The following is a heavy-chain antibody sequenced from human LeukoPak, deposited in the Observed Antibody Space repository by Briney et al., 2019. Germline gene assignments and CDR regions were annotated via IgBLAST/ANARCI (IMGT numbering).Heavy chain of an antibody. CDR1: GFTFSSYG. Sequence: GGSLRLSCAASGFTFSSYGMHWVRQAPGKGLEWVAFIRYDGSNKYYADSVKGRFTISRDNSKNTLYLQMNSLRAEDTAVYYCAKDRCSNGIGCYYYYMEVWGKGTTVTISS. CDR2: IRYDGSNK. D-gene: IGHD2-8*01. V-gene: IGHV3-30*02. CDR3: AKDRCSNGIGCYYYYMEV. J-gene: IGHJ6*03.